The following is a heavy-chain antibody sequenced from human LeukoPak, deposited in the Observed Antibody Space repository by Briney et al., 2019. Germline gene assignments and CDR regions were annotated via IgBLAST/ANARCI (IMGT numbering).Heavy chain of an antibody. CDR2: ISYDGSNK. D-gene: IGHD3-16*02. Sequence: GGSLRLSCAASGFTFSSNAMHWVRQAPGKGLEWVAVISYDGSNKYYADSVKGRFTISRDNSKNTLYLQMNSLRAEDTAVYYCARGNGYDYVWGSYRTSGFDYWGQGTLVTVSS. V-gene: IGHV3-30*04. CDR1: GFTFSSNA. CDR3: ARGNGYDYVWGSYRTSGFDY. J-gene: IGHJ4*02.